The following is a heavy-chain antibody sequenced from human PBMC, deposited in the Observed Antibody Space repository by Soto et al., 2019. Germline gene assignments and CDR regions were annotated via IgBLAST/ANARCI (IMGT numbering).Heavy chain of an antibody. CDR1: GGSISSGGYY. CDR3: ARDDGMDAFDI. V-gene: IGHV4-31*03. J-gene: IGHJ3*02. Sequence: TLSLTCTVSGGSISSGGYYWSWIRQHPGKGLEWIGYIYYSGSTYYNPSLKSRVTISVDTAKNQFSLKLSSVTAADTAVYYCARDDGMDAFDIRGQGPMVTVSS. CDR2: IYYSGST.